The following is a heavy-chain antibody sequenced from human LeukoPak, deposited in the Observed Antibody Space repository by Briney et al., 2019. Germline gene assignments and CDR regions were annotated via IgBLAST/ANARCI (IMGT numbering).Heavy chain of an antibody. J-gene: IGHJ3*02. CDR3: GIITFYYDASGNPNDAFDI. D-gene: IGHD3-22*01. CDR1: GGSIDSAAYS. Sequence: SETLSLTCTVSGGSIDSAAYSWSWIRQPPGKGLEWIGYIYYTGDTYYNPSLEGRVIMSVDSSRDRFSLRLTSVTAADTAIYYCGIITFYYDASGNPNDAFDIWGQGTKVTVSS. V-gene: IGHV4-30-4*07. CDR2: IYYTGDT.